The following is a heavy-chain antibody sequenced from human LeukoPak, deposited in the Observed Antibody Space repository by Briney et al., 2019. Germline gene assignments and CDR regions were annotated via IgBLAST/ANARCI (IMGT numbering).Heavy chain of an antibody. D-gene: IGHD1-20*01. CDR3: ARHPPRYNWNPREGWFDP. V-gene: IGHV4-59*01. Sequence: SETLSLTCTVSGGSISSYYWSWIRQPPGKGLEWIGYIYYSGSTNYNPSLKSRVTISVDTSKNQFSLKLSSVTAVDTAVYYCARHPPRYNWNPREGWFDPWGQGTLVTVSS. CDR2: IYYSGST. CDR1: GGSISSYY. J-gene: IGHJ5*02.